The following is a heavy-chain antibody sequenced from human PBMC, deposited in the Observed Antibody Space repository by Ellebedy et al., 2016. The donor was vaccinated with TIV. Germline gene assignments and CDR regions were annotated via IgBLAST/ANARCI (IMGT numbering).Heavy chain of an antibody. V-gene: IGHV3-21*01. CDR1: GFTFTSYS. D-gene: IGHD1-26*01. J-gene: IGHJ4*02. Sequence: GESLKISCAASGFTFTSYSMNWVRQAPGKGLEWVSSISSTGYYIYYADSVKGRFTISRDDAMSSLFRQMNSLSAEDTADDYCARSGELESWGQGTLVTVSS. CDR2: ISSTGYYI. CDR3: ARSGELES.